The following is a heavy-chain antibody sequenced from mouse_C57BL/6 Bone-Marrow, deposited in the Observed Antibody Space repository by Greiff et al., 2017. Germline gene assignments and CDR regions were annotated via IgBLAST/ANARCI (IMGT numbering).Heavy chain of an antibody. J-gene: IGHJ1*03. CDR2: IWSGGST. D-gene: IGHD2-4*01. CDR1: GFSLTSYG. Sequence: VKLMESGPGLVQPSQSLSITCTVSGFSLTSYGVHWVRQSPGKGLEWLGVIWSGGSTDYTAAFISRLSISKDNSKSQVFFKMNSLQADDTAIYYCARIDYDGYFDVWGTGTTVTVSS. CDR3: ARIDYDGYFDV. V-gene: IGHV2-2*01.